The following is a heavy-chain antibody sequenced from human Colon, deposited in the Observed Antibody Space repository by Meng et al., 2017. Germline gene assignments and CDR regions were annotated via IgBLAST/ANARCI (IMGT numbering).Heavy chain of an antibody. J-gene: IGHJ2*01. CDR1: AYPFAGYY. V-gene: IGHV1-2*06. CDR3: AREGLVGDLRYFDL. Sequence: QVQLGQSGAEVKRPGASVKVSCKASAYPFAGYYMHWVRQAPGQGLEWMGRINPNSGGANYAQKFQGRDTMTRDTSISTAYMELSRLRSDDTAVYYCAREGLVGDLRYFDLWGRGTLVTVSS. CDR2: INPNSGGA. D-gene: IGHD3-16*01.